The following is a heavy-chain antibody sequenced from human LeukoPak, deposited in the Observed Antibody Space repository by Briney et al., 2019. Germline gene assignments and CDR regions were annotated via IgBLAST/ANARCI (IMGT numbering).Heavy chain of an antibody. V-gene: IGHV3-7*03. CDR1: GFTFSSYW. CDR3: ARDLYNSASR. D-gene: IGHD6-25*01. J-gene: IGHJ4*02. Sequence: QPGGSLRLSCAASGFTFSSYWMNWARQAPGKGLEWVASINHNGNVNYYVDSVKGRFTISRDNAKNSLYLQMNSLRADDTAVYYCARDLYNSASRWGQGTLVTVSS. CDR2: INHNGNVN.